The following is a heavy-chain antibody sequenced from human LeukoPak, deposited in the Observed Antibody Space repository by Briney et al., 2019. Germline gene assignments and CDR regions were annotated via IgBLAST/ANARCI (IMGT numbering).Heavy chain of an antibody. CDR1: GYSFISHW. D-gene: IGHD3-22*01. V-gene: IGHV5-51*01. J-gene: IGHJ2*01. Sequence: GESLKISCKGSGYSFISHWIGWVRQMPGKGLEWMGLIYPGDSDTTYSPSFQGQVTISADKSISTAYLQWSSLKALDTAMYYCARHQRIGTMTYFDLWGRGTLVTVSS. CDR2: IYPGDSDT. CDR3: ARHQRIGTMTYFDL.